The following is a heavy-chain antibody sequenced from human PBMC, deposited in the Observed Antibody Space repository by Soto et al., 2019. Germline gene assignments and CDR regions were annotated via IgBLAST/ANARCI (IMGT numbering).Heavy chain of an antibody. CDR1: GYTFTGYY. V-gene: IGHV1-2*02. D-gene: IGHD5-12*01. CDR2: INPNSGGT. CDR3: ARERGDGYNQGAFDY. Sequence: ASVKVSCKASGYTFTGYYMHWVRQAPGQGLEWMGWINPNSGGTNYAQKFQGRVTMTRDTSISTAYMELSRLRSDDTAVYYCARERGDGYNQGAFDYWGQGXLVTVSS. J-gene: IGHJ4*02.